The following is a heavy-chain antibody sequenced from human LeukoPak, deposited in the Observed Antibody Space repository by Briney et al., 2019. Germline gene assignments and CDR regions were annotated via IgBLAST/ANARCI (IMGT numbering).Heavy chain of an antibody. CDR3: ARHSRYSGSYYWSGHDY. Sequence: ASVKVSCKASGYTFTSYAMHWVRQAPGQRLEWMGWINAGNGNTKYSQKFQGRVTITRDTSASTAYMELSSLRSEDTAAYYCARHSRYSGSYYWSGHDYWGQGTLVTVSS. CDR1: GYTFTSYA. J-gene: IGHJ4*02. CDR2: INAGNGNT. D-gene: IGHD1-26*01. V-gene: IGHV1-3*01.